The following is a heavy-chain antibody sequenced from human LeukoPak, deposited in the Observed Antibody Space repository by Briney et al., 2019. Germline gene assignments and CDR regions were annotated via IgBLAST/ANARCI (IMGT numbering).Heavy chain of an antibody. D-gene: IGHD3-10*01. Sequence: SGTLSLTCTVSGASISPYYWNLIRQPAGKGLEWIGRLYPSGSSDYNPSLKSRVSISVGTSNNQFSLRVTSVTAADTAIYYCARDLSGSLYFDYWGQGILVTVSA. J-gene: IGHJ4*02. CDR2: LYPSGSS. CDR3: ARDLSGSLYFDY. V-gene: IGHV4-4*07. CDR1: GASISPYY.